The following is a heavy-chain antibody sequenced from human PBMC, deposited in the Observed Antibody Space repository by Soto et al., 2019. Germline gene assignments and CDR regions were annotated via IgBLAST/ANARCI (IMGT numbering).Heavy chain of an antibody. J-gene: IGHJ6*02. CDR2: ISTGGTTI. D-gene: IGHD2-15*01. CDR3: ARDLAASEELYYYYAMDV. CDR1: RFAFSRYS. Sequence: EVQLVESGGGLVQPGGSLRLSCAASRFAFSRYSMNWVRQAPGKGLEWVSYISTGGTTIYYADSVKGRFTISRDNGKNSLYLQMNSLRDDDTAVYYCARDLAASEELYYYYAMDVWGQGTTVTVSS. V-gene: IGHV3-48*02.